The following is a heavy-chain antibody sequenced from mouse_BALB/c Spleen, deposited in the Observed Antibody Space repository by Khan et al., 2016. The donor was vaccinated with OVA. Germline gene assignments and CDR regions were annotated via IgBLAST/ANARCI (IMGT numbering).Heavy chain of an antibody. J-gene: IGHJ4*01. CDR1: GFTFSGFW. CDR2: INSDGSVI. CDR3: MIYAMDY. Sequence: EVQLLETGGGLVQFGGSRGLSCEGSGFTFSGFWMSWVRQTPGKTLEWIGDINSDGSVINYAPSIKDRFTIFRDNDKSTLYLQMSNVRAEDRATYFCMIYAMDYWGQGTSVTVSS. V-gene: IGHV11-2*02.